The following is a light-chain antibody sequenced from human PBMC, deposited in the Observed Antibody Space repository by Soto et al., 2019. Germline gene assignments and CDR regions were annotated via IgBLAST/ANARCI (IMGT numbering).Light chain of an antibody. CDR2: EVS. CDR3: CSYAGSPLV. CDR1: SSDVGSYNL. V-gene: IGLV2-23*02. Sequence: SVLTQPASVSGSPGQSITLSCPETSSDVGSYNLVSWYQQHRGKAPKLMIYEVSKRPSGVSNRFSRSKSGNTASLTISGLQAEDEDDYYCCSYAGSPLVFGTGTKVTVL. J-gene: IGLJ1*01.